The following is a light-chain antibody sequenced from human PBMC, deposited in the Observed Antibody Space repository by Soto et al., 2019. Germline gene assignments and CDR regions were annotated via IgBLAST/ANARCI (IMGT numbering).Light chain of an antibody. V-gene: IGKV3-20*01. Sequence: ETVLTQSPGTLYFSPGERATLSCRASQSVGNSHVAWYQQRRGLPPRLLIYGASNRATGIPDRFSGSGSGTDFTLTISSLQPEDFATYYCQQTYSSPITFGQGTRLEIK. CDR1: QSVGNSH. J-gene: IGKJ5*01. CDR3: QQTYSSPIT. CDR2: GAS.